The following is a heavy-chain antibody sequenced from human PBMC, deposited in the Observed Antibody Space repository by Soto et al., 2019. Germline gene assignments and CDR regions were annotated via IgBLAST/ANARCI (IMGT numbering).Heavy chain of an antibody. Sequence: GGSLRLSWAASGFTLSSYWMRWVRQAPGKGLVWVSRINSDGSSTSYADSVKGRFTISRDNAKNTLYLQMNSLRAEDTAVYYCTSGPPMYCSSSSCYASPFDYWGQGTLVTVSS. V-gene: IGHV3-74*01. CDR1: GFTLSSYW. CDR3: TSGPPMYCSSSSCYASPFDY. D-gene: IGHD2-2*01. CDR2: INSDGSST. J-gene: IGHJ4*02.